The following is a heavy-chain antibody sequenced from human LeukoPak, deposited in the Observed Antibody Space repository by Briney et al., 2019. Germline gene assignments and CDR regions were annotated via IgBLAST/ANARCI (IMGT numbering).Heavy chain of an antibody. J-gene: IGHJ5*02. Sequence: ASVKVSCKASGYTFTSYAMHWVRQAPGQRLEWMGWVNAGNGNTKYSQKFQGRVTITRDTSASTAYMELSSLRSEDTAVYYCAREYQLLWFDPWGQGTLVTVSS. CDR1: GYTFTSYA. D-gene: IGHD2-2*01. V-gene: IGHV1-3*01. CDR2: VNAGNGNT. CDR3: AREYQLLWFDP.